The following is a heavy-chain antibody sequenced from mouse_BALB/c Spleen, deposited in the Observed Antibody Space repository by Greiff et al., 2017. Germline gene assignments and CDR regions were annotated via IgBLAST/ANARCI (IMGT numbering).Heavy chain of an antibody. CDR3: AREGDGYYAGFAY. CDR2: IWAGGST. CDR1: GFSLTSYG. V-gene: IGHV2-9*02. J-gene: IGHJ3*01. Sequence: VKLVESGPGLVAPSQSLSITCTVSGFSLTSYGVHWVRQPPGKGLEWLGVIWAGGSTNYNSALMSRLSISKDNSKSQVFLKMNSLQTDDTAMYYCAREGDGYYAGFAYWGQGTLGTVSA. D-gene: IGHD2-3*01.